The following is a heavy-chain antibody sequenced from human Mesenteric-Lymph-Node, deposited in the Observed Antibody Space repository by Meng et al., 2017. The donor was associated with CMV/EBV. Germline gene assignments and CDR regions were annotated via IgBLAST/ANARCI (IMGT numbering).Heavy chain of an antibody. J-gene: IGHJ4*02. V-gene: IGHV3-30*02. CDR2: IRYDGSNK. D-gene: IGHD5-24*01. Sequence: GESLKISCAASRSTFSNYGMHWVRQAPGKGLEWVTFIRYDGSNKYYADSVKGRFTISRDNSKNTLYLQMNSLRAEDTAVYYCAKDLDGYNYIDYWGQGTLVTVSS. CDR1: RSTFSNYG. CDR3: AKDLDGYNYIDY.